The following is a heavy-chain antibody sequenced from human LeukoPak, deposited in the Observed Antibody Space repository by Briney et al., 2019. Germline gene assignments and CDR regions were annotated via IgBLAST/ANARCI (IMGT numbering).Heavy chain of an antibody. CDR2: INHSGST. J-gene: IGHJ6*03. D-gene: IGHD2-15*01. CDR1: GGSLSGYY. CDR3: ARELVGQYCSGGSCYNFYYYYYMDV. Sequence: SETLSLTCAVYGGSLSGYYWSWIRQPPGKGLEWIGEINHSGSTNYNPSLKSRVTISVDTSKNQFSLKLSSVTAADTAVYYCARELVGQYCSGGSCYNFYYYYYMDVWGKGTTVTVSS. V-gene: IGHV4-34*01.